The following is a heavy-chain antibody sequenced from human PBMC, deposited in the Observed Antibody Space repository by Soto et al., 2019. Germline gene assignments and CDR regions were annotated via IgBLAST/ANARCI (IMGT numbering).Heavy chain of an antibody. Sequence: PGGSLRLSCVASGFSFSSYSMNWVRRAPGKGLEWVSYISSSSTTKYYPDSVKGRFIVSRDSAKNSLYLQMSGLRAEDTAVYYCATSETRPYHSRSPSLDYWGQGALVTVSS. CDR3: ATSETRPYHSRSPSLDY. CDR2: ISSSSTTK. V-gene: IGHV3-48*01. CDR1: GFSFSSYS. D-gene: IGHD1-1*01. J-gene: IGHJ4*02.